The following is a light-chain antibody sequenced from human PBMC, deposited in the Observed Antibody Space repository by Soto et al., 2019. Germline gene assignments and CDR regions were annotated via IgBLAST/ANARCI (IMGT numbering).Light chain of an antibody. J-gene: IGKJ1*01. CDR1: QSVSSSY. V-gene: IGKV3-20*01. CDR2: GAT. Sequence: ENVLTQSPGTLSLSPGERATLSCRASQSVSSSYLAWYQQKPGQAPRLLIYGATSRATGIPDRFSGSGSGIDFALTISRLEPEDFAVYYCQQYGSSLWTFGQGIKVEIK. CDR3: QQYGSSLWT.